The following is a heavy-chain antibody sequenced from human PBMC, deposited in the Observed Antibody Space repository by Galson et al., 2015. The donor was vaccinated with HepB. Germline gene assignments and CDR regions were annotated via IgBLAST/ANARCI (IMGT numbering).Heavy chain of an antibody. CDR1: GNSLSDLS. D-gene: IGHD4-17*01. CDR3: TTGEDDYGDYPYT. Sequence: SVKVSCKVSGNSLSDLSMHWVRHSPGKGLERMGDIDPEAGETVYAQKFQGRLTLTEDTSSNTAYMDLTSLESDDTAVYYCTTGEDDYGDYPYTWGQGTLVTVSS. CDR2: IDPEAGET. V-gene: IGHV1-24*01. J-gene: IGHJ5*02.